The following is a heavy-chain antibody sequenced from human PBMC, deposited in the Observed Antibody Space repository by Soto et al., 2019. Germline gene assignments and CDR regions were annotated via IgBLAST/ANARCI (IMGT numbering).Heavy chain of an antibody. V-gene: IGHV3-30*18. D-gene: IGHD1-26*01. Sequence: GGSLRLSCAASGFTFSNFALHWVRQAPGKGLEWVAVISYDGNNKYHADSVKGRFTISRDNSKNTLYLQMNSLRAEDTAVYYCEKLSGDSVPKWWGQGALVTVSS. CDR2: ISYDGNNK. J-gene: IGHJ4*02. CDR3: EKLSGDSVPKW. CDR1: GFTFSNFA.